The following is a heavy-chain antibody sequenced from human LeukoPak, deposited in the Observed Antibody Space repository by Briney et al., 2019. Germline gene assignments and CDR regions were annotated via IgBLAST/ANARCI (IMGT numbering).Heavy chain of an antibody. J-gene: IGHJ3*02. Sequence: NPGGSLRLSCAASGFALSGYSMNWVRQAPGKGLEWVSSISSSSTYIYHADSMKSRFTISKDNDKNSLYLQMNNRRAHGPVVYYYARAPLIRGYAFDIGGEGTMVTVPS. CDR2: ISSSSTYI. CDR3: ARAPLIRGYAFDI. D-gene: IGHD3-10*01. V-gene: IGHV3-21*01. CDR1: GFALSGYS.